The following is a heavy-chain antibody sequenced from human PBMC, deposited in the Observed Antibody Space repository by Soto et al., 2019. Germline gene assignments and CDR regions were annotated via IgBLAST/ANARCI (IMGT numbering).Heavy chain of an antibody. CDR1: GGSISSYY. CDR3: ARVWGGAFDF. J-gene: IGHJ3*01. Sequence: SETLSLTCTVSGGSISSYYWSWIRQPPGKGPEWIGYIYYSGSTNYNPSLKSRVTISVDTSKNQFSLKLSSVTAADTAVYYCARVWGGAFDFWGQGTMVTVSS. V-gene: IGHV4-59*01. CDR2: IYYSGST. D-gene: IGHD3-10*01.